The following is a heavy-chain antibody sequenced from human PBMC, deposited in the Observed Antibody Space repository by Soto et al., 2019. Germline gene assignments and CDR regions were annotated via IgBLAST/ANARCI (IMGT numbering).Heavy chain of an antibody. CDR2: ISSNGGST. D-gene: IGHD2-21*02. Sequence: GGSLRLSCSASGSTFSSYAMHWVRQAPGKGLEYVSAISSNGGSTYYADSVKGRFTISRDNSKNTLYLQMSSLRAEDTAVYYCVKGGYCSGGSCSEHIVVVTAIQNSDHYYYGMDVWGQGTTVTVSS. J-gene: IGHJ6*02. CDR3: VKGGYCSGGSCSEHIVVVTAIQNSDHYYYGMDV. V-gene: IGHV3-64D*06. CDR1: GSTFSSYA.